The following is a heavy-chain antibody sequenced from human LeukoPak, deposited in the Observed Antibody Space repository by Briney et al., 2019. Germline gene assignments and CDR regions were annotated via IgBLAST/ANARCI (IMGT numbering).Heavy chain of an antibody. CDR2: ISSSGSTI. CDR1: GFTFSSYE. D-gene: IGHD3-10*01. Sequence: GGSLRLSCAASGFTFSSYEMNWVRQAPGKGLEWVSYISSSGSTIYYADSVKGRFTISRDNAKNSLYLQMNSLRAEDTAVYYCAKTLLFGELPWFDPWGQGTLVTVSS. CDR3: AKTLLFGELPWFDP. J-gene: IGHJ5*02. V-gene: IGHV3-48*03.